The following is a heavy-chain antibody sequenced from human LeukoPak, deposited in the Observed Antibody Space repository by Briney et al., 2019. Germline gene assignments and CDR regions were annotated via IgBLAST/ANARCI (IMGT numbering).Heavy chain of an antibody. D-gene: IGHD6-19*01. J-gene: IGHJ6*03. CDR2: IYYSGST. Sequence: SETLSLTCTVSGGSISSYYWSWIRQPPGKGLEWIGYIYYSGSTNYNPSLKSRVTISVDTSKNQFSLKLSSVTAADTAVYYCARGLTYSSGCYSGFRGHNLKNYYYYMDVWGRGTTVTVSS. CDR1: GGSISSYY. CDR3: ARGLTYSSGCYSGFRGHNLKNYYYYMDV. V-gene: IGHV4-59*01.